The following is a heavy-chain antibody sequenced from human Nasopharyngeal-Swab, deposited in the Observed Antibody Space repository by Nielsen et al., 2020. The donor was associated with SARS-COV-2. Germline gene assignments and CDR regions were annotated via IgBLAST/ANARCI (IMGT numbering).Heavy chain of an antibody. V-gene: IGHV1-18*01. Sequence: ASVKVSCKASGYTFTSYGISWVRQAPGQGLEWMGWISAYNGNTNYAQKLQGRVTMTTDTSTSTAYMELRSMRSDDTAVYYCARATYYDFWSGYYFDYWGQGILVTVSS. D-gene: IGHD3-3*01. CDR2: ISAYNGNT. J-gene: IGHJ4*02. CDR1: GYTFTSYG. CDR3: ARATYYDFWSGYYFDY.